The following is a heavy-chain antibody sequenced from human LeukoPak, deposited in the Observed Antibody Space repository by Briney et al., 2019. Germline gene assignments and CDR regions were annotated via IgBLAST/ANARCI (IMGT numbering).Heavy chain of an antibody. CDR1: GFTFGDYA. CDR3: VKLRNDAGLEY. V-gene: IGHV3-7*03. D-gene: IGHD1-1*01. Sequence: PGRSLRLSCTASGFTFGDYAMSWVRQAPGKGLEWVASINEGGSEKYYLDSVKGRFTISRDNARDSLYLQMDSLRVEDTAVYYCVKLRNDAGLEYWGQGTLVTVSS. J-gene: IGHJ4*02. CDR2: INEGGSEK.